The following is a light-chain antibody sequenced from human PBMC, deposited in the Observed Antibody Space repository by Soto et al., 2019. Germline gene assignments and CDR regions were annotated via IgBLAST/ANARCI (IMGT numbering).Light chain of an antibody. CDR3: SSYTRNTTAWV. Sequence: QSALTQPASVSGSPGQSITISCTGTSSDIGIYNFVSWYQHHPGKAPKLMIFEVNNRPSGVSNRFSGSKSGNTASLTISGLQAEDEGDYFCSSYTRNTTAWVFGGGTTLTVL. CDR2: EVN. J-gene: IGLJ3*02. CDR1: SSDIGIYNF. V-gene: IGLV2-14*01.